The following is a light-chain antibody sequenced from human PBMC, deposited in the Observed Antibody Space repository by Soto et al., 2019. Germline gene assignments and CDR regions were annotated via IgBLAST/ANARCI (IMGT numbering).Light chain of an antibody. V-gene: IGLV4-60*03. J-gene: IGLJ2*01. CDR1: SGHSSYI. Sequence: QPVLTQSSSASASLGSSVKLTCTLSSGHSSYIIAWHQQRPGKAPRYLMKLEGSGSYNKGSGVPDRFSGSSSGADRYLTMSNLQSEDEADYYCETWDSNIRVFGGGTKLTVL. CDR2: LEGSGSY. CDR3: ETWDSNIRV.